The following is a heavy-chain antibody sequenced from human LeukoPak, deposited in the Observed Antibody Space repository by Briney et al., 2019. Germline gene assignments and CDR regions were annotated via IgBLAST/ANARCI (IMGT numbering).Heavy chain of an antibody. CDR2: IKQDGSEK. V-gene: IGHV3-7*01. CDR1: GFTFSSYW. CDR3: AIPVQYLDY. D-gene: IGHD1-1*01. Sequence: GGSLRLSCAASGFTFSSYWMSWVRQAPGKRLEWVANIKQDGSEKYYADSVKGRFTISRDNSKNTLYLQMNNLRAEDTAVYYCAIPVQYLDYWGQGTLVTVSS. J-gene: IGHJ4*02.